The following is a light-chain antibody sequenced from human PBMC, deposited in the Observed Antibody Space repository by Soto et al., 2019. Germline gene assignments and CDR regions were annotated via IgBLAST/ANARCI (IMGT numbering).Light chain of an antibody. J-gene: IGKJ1*01. CDR2: AAS. CDR1: QSISSY. CDR3: QQSYSLPWT. Sequence: DIQMTQSPSSLSASVGDRVTITCRASQSISSYLNWYQQKPGKAPKVLIYAASNLHSGVPSRFSGSGSGTDFTLTINNLQPEDFATYYCQQSYSLPWTFGQGTKVEIK. V-gene: IGKV1-39*01.